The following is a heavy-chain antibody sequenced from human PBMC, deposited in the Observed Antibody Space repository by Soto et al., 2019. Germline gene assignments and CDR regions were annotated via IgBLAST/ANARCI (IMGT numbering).Heavy chain of an antibody. CDR1: RFTFSTYA. CDR2: ISASGGNT. D-gene: IGHD3-10*01. Sequence: EVQLLESGGGLVQPGGSLRLSCAASRFTFSTYAMSWVRQAPGKGLEWVSDISASGGNTYYADSVKGRFTISRDNSKNTLYLQMNSRRAEDTAVYYCAKSAMVRGGGWFDPWGQGTLVTVSS. CDR3: AKSAMVRGGGWFDP. V-gene: IGHV3-23*01. J-gene: IGHJ5*02.